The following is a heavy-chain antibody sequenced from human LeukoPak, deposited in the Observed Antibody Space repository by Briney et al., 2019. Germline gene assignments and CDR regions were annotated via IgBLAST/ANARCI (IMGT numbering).Heavy chain of an antibody. CDR3: ARRWSYCSGGSCYPKDAFDI. Sequence: GESLKISCKGSGYSFTSYWIGWVRQMPGKGLEGMGIIYPGDSDTRYSPSFQGQVTISADKSISTAYLQWSSLKASDTAMYYCARRWSYCSGGSCYPKDAFDIWGQGTMVTVSS. D-gene: IGHD2-15*01. V-gene: IGHV5-51*01. CDR2: IYPGDSDT. J-gene: IGHJ3*02. CDR1: GYSFTSYW.